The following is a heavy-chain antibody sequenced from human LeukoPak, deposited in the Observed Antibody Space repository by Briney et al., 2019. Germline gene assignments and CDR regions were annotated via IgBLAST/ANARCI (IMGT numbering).Heavy chain of an antibody. CDR1: GYSFSSYW. J-gene: IGHJ4*02. CDR3: AVGRYYDSSGRMWPSFDY. Sequence: GESLKISCKGSGYSFSSYWIGWVRQMPGQGLEWMGIIYPADSDTRYSPSFQGQVTISADKSVSTAYLQWSSLKASDTAIYYCAVGRYYDSSGRMWPSFDYWAQGTLVTVSS. CDR2: IYPADSDT. D-gene: IGHD3-22*01. V-gene: IGHV5-51*01.